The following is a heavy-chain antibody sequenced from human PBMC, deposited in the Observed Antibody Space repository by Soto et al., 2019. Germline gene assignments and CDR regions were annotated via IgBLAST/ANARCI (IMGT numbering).Heavy chain of an antibody. D-gene: IGHD3-9*01. Sequence: PGGSLRLSCAASGFTFSSYAMHWVRQAPGKGLEWVAVISYDGSNKYYADSVKGRFTISRDNSKNTLYLQMNSLRAEDTAVYYCARELHPFDILTGYRYFDYWGQGTLVTVS. J-gene: IGHJ4*02. CDR1: GFTFSSYA. CDR3: ARELHPFDILTGYRYFDY. V-gene: IGHV3-30-3*01. CDR2: ISYDGSNK.